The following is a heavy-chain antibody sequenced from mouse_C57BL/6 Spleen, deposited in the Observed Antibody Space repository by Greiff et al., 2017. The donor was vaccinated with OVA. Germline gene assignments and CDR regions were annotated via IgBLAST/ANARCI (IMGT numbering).Heavy chain of an antibody. CDR3: ARRGDSYYGAMDY. V-gene: IGHV5-16*02. CDR1: GFTFSDYY. D-gene: IGHD2-12*01. J-gene: IGHJ4*01. Sequence: EVKLVESEGGLVQPGSSMKLSCTASGFTFSDYYMAWVRQVPEKGLEWVANINYDGSSTYYLDSLKSRFIISRDNAKNILYLQMSSLKSEDTATYYCARRGDSYYGAMDYWGQGTSVTVSS. CDR2: INYDGSST.